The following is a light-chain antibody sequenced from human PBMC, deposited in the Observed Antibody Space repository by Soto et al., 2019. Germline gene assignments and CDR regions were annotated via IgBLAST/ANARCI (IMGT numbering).Light chain of an antibody. CDR3: QQCGNTPVT. CDR2: GAS. CDR1: QSVSSDY. Sequence: EIVLTQSPGTLSLSPGERATLSCRASQSVSSDYLAWYQQKPGQAPRLLIFGASSRATGIPDRFSASGSGTEFTLTISRLDPEDVAVYYCQQCGNTPVTFGGGTKVEIK. V-gene: IGKV3-20*01. J-gene: IGKJ4*01.